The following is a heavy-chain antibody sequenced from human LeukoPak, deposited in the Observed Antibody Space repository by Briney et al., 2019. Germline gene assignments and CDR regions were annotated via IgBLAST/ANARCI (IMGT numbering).Heavy chain of an antibody. CDR3: ARSGYDFWSGYHYYYYYMDV. V-gene: IGHV4-61*08. J-gene: IGHJ6*03. Sequence: SETLSLTCTVSGGSISNGGYYWSWIRQPPGKGLEWIGYIYYSGSTNYNPSLKSRVTISVDTSKNQFSLKLSSVTAADTAVYYCARSGYDFWSGYHYYYYYMDVWGKGTTVTVSS. CDR2: IYYSGST. CDR1: GGSISNGGYY. D-gene: IGHD3-3*01.